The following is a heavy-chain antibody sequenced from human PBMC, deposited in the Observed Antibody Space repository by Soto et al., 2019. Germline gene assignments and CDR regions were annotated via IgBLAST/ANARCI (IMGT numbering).Heavy chain of an antibody. D-gene: IGHD6-13*01. CDR2: IIPILGIA. V-gene: IGHV1-69*02. CDR3: ARSKIAAAAPYGMDV. Sequence: QVQLVQSGAEVKKPGSSVKVSCKASGGTFSSYTISWVRQAPGQGLEWMGRIIPILGIANYAQKCQGRVTMTAAKSTSPACLGLSSRRSEETAVYYCARSKIAAAAPYGMDVWGQGTTVTVSS. J-gene: IGHJ6*02. CDR1: GGTFSSYT.